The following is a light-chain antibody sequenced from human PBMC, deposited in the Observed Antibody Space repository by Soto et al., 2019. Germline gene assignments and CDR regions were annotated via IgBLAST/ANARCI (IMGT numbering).Light chain of an antibody. CDR2: GAS. CDR3: QQYNNWPPYT. CDR1: RSVSSN. J-gene: IGKJ2*01. Sequence: EIVTTQSPATLSVSPGERATLSCRASRSVSSNLAWYQQKPGQAPRLLMYGASTRATGIPARFSGSGSGTEFTLTISSLQSEDFAVYSCQQYNNWPPYTFGQGTKLEIK. V-gene: IGKV3-15*01.